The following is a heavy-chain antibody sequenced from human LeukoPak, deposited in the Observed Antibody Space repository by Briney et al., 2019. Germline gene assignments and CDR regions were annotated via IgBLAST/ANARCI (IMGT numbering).Heavy chain of an antibody. D-gene: IGHD2-2*01. CDR1: GGSISSYY. J-gene: IGHJ5*02. CDR3: ARGSPIVVVPAANWFDP. CDR2: IYYSGST. Sequence: PSETLSLTCTVSGGSISSYYWSWIRQPPGKGLEWTGYIYYSGSTNYNPSLKSRVTISVDTSKNQFSPKLSSVTAADTAVYYCARGSPIVVVPAANWFDPWGQGTLVTVSS. V-gene: IGHV4-59*01.